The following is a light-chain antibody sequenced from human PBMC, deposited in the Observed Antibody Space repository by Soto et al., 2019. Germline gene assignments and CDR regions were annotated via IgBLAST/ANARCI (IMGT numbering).Light chain of an antibody. Sequence: QSVLTQSPSASGTPGQRVTISCSGSSSNIGGNTVSWYQLLPGTAPKLLIYSDNQRPSGVPDRFSGSKSGTSASLAISGLQSEDEADYYCAAWDDSLDGYVSGTGTQLTVL. CDR3: AAWDDSLDGYV. J-gene: IGLJ1*01. CDR1: SSNIGGNT. V-gene: IGLV1-44*01. CDR2: SDN.